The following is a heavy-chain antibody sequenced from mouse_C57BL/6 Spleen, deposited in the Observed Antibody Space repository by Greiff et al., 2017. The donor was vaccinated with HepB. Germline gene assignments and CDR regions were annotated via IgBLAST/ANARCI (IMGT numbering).Heavy chain of an antibody. CDR3: ARETGGNPFAY. V-gene: IGHV5-4*01. CDR2: ISDGGSYT. CDR1: GFTFSSYA. J-gene: IGHJ3*01. D-gene: IGHD1-1*02. Sequence: VQLMESGGGLVKPGGSLKLSCAASGFTFSSYAMSWVRQTPEKRLEWVATISDGGSYTYYPDNVKGRFTISRDNAKNNLYLQMSHLKSEDTAMYYCARETGGNPFAYWGQGTLVTVSA.